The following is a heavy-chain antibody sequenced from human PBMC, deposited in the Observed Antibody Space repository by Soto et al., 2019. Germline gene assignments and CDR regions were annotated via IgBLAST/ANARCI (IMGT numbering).Heavy chain of an antibody. CDR2: ISSSSSYI. Sequence: EVQLVESGGGLVKPGGSLRLSCAASGFTFSSYSMNWVRQAPGKGLEWVSSISSSSSYIYYADSVKGRFTISXXXXXXXXXLQMNSLRAEDTAVYYCARDLYSSSARYFDYWGQGTLVTVSS. J-gene: IGHJ4*02. D-gene: IGHD6-6*01. CDR3: ARDLYSSSARYFDY. V-gene: IGHV3-21*01. CDR1: GFTFSSYS.